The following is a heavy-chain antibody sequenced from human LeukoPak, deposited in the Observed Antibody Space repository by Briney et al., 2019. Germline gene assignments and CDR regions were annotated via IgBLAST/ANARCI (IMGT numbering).Heavy chain of an antibody. CDR2: ISYDGSNK. CDR1: GFTFSSCG. D-gene: IGHD6-13*01. J-gene: IGHJ4*02. Sequence: GRSLRLSCAASGFTFSSCGMHWVRQAPGKGLEWVAVISYDGSNKYYADSVKGRFTISRDNSKNTLYLQMNSLRAEDTAVYYCAKDGQQLVLPQPPRLEHTLDYWGQGTLVTVSS. V-gene: IGHV3-30*18. CDR3: AKDGQQLVLPQPPRLEHTLDY.